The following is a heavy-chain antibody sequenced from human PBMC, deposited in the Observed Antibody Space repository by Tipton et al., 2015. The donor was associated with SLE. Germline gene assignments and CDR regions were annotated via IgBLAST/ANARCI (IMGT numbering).Heavy chain of an antibody. CDR2: IYSSGIT. V-gene: IGHV4-39*01. CDR1: GVSIRSAGYY. D-gene: IGHD3-16*01. Sequence: TLSLTCAVSGVSIRSAGYYWGWIRQPPGKGLEWIGSIYSSGITFYKLSLKSRVTISIDTSENQFSLKLSSVTAADTAVYYCARLGGAPGYNLLDPWGQGTLATVSS. J-gene: IGHJ5*02. CDR3: ARLGGAPGYNLLDP.